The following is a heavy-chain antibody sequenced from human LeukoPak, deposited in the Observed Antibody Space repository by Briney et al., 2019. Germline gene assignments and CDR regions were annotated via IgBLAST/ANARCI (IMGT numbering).Heavy chain of an antibody. Sequence: GGSLRLSCAASGFTFSSYEMNWVRQAPGKGLEWLAYISGSGDNIYYADSVKGRFTISRDNAKNSLFLQMNSLRAEDTAVYYCARFALKTPPTDWGQGTLVTVSS. CDR1: GFTFSSYE. CDR3: ARFALKTPPTD. V-gene: IGHV3-48*03. CDR2: ISGSGDNI. J-gene: IGHJ4*02.